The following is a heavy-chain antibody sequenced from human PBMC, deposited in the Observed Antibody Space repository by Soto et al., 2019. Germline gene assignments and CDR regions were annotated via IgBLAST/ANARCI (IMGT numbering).Heavy chain of an antibody. Sequence: EVQLVQSGGGLIQPGGSLRLSCAASGFGVSDYYMSWVRQAPGKGLEWVSVIYAAGPTYYADSVKGRFTLSRDNSKNTLYFQMTNLRAEDTAVYFCARGKSRDANTPLGHWGQGTLVSVSS. CDR3: ARGKSRDANTPLGH. J-gene: IGHJ5*02. CDR1: GFGVSDYY. V-gene: IGHV3-53*01. CDR2: IYAAGPT. D-gene: IGHD2-15*01.